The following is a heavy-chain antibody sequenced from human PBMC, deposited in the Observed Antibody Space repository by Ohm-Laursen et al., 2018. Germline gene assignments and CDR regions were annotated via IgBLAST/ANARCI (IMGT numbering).Heavy chain of an antibody. CDR3: ARRIPLYGMDV. D-gene: IGHD2-2*02. CDR1: AFSLTASN. J-gene: IGHJ6*02. CDR2: IHYSRTSLI. Sequence: SLRLSCAASAFSLTASNMNWVRQASGKGLEWVANIHYSRTSLIYYADSVIGRFTISRDNAKNSLFLQMNSLRADDTAIYYCARRIPLYGMDVWGQGATVTVSS. V-gene: IGHV3-48*04.